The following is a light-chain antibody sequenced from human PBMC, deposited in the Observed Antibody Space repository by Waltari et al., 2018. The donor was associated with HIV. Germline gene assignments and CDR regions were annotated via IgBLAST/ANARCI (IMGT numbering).Light chain of an antibody. J-gene: IGLJ3*02. CDR3: SSFTTSSTWV. Sequence: QSALTQPPSVSGSLGQSVTISCTGTSSSVGSYNRVSWYQQPPGTVPKLMIYEVRHRPSGVPDRFSGSKSGNTASLTISGLQAEDEADYYCSSFTTSSTWVFGGGTKLTVL. CDR1: SSSVGSYNR. CDR2: EVR. V-gene: IGLV2-18*02.